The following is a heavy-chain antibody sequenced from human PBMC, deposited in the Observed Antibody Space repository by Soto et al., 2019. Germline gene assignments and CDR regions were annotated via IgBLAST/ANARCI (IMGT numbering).Heavy chain of an antibody. CDR2: ISDSGGST. Sequence: GGSLRLSCAASGFTFRSYAMGWVRQAPGKGLEWVSGISDSGGSTYYADSVKGRFTISRDNSENTLYLQMNSLRAEDTAVYYCAKDFTTAGAFDSWGQGTMVTVSS. CDR3: AKDFTTAGAFDS. V-gene: IGHV3-23*01. J-gene: IGHJ3*02. CDR1: GFTFRSYA.